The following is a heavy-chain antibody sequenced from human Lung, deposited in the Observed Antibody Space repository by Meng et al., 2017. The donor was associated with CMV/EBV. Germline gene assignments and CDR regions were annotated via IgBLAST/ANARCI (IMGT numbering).Heavy chain of an antibody. J-gene: IGHJ4*02. CDR2: ILPIVDIL. V-gene: IGHV1-69*04. CDR1: GGAFSSYT. CDR3: ARENHSQLLLDS. D-gene: IGHD2-2*01. Sequence: SCKASGGAFSSYTISWVRQAPGQGLEWMGRILPIVDILKYAPNFQGRITITADKSTSTAYMELSSLRSEDTAVYYCARENHSQLLLDSWGLGTLVTVSS.